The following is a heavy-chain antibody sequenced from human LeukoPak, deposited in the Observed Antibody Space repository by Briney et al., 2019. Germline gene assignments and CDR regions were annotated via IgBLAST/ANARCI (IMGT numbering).Heavy chain of an antibody. D-gene: IGHD3-3*01. J-gene: IGHJ4*02. V-gene: IGHV4-34*01. CDR2: INHSGST. CDR1: GFTFSSYA. CDR3: ASQNDFWSGYYDY. Sequence: GSLRLSCAASGFTFSSYAMHWVRQPPGKGLEWIGEINHSGSTNYNPSLKSRVTISVDTSKNQFSLKLSSVTAADTAVYYCASQNDFWSGYYDYWGQGTLVTVSS.